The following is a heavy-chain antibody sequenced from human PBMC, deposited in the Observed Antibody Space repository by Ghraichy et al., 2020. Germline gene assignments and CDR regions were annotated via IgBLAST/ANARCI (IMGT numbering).Heavy chain of an antibody. CDR2: INSGGSSK. V-gene: IGHV3-74*01. Sequence: GGSLRLSCAASGFTFSRSWMHWVRQAPGKGLVWVSRINSGGSSKIYADSMKGRFTIARDDAKNTLYLQMDSLRAEDTALYYCVREGNWNFDYWGQGTLVTVAS. CDR3: VREGNWNFDY. J-gene: IGHJ4*02. CDR1: GFTFSRSW. D-gene: IGHD1-1*01.